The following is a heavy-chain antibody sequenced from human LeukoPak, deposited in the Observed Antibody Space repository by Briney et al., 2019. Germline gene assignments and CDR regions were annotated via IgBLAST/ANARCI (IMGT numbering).Heavy chain of an antibody. CDR2: INHSGST. Sequence: SSETLSLTCAVYGGSFSGYYWSWIRQPPGKGLEWIGEINHSGSTNYNPSLKSRVTISVDTSKNQFSLKLSSVTAADTAVYYCARLAEPSNQAVLYAFDIWGQGTMVTVSS. V-gene: IGHV4-34*01. J-gene: IGHJ3*02. D-gene: IGHD2-8*02. CDR1: GGSFSGYY. CDR3: ARLAEPSNQAVLYAFDI.